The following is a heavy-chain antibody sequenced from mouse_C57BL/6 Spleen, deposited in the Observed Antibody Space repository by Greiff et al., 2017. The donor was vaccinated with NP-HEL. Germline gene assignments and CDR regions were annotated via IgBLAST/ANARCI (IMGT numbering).Heavy chain of an antibody. CDR1: GYAFSSSW. CDR3: ARWRITTGGGAMDY. CDR2: IYPGDGDT. Sequence: QVQLQQSGPELVKPGASVKISCKASGYAFSSSWMNWVKQRPGTGLEWIGRIYPGDGDTNYNGKFKGKATLTADKSSSTAYMQLSSLTSEDSAVYVCARWRITTGGGAMDYWGQGTSVTVSS. V-gene: IGHV1-82*01. D-gene: IGHD1-1*01. J-gene: IGHJ4*01.